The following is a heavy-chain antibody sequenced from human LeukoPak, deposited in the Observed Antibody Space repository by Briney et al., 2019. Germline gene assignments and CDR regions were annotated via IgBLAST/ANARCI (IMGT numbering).Heavy chain of an antibody. CDR1: GGSISSGGY. CDR3: ARHGSYSLAF. D-gene: IGHD1-26*01. Sequence: SETLSLTCAVSGGSISSGGYWSWFRQPPGKGLEWIGQIYYIGSTNYNPSLESRVIMSLDKSTNQLSLRFNSVTAADTAVYYCARHGSYSLAFWGQGALVTVSS. J-gene: IGHJ4*02. CDR2: IYYIGST. V-gene: IGHV4-4*02.